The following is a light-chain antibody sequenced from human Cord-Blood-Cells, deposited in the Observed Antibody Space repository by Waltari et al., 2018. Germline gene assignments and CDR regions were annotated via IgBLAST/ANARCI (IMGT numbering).Light chain of an antibody. Sequence: DIQMTPSPSSLSASVGARVTITCRASQSISSYLNWYQQKPGQAPKLLIYAASSLQSGVPSRFSGSGSGTDFTLTISSLQPEDFATYYCQQSYSTPYTFGQGTKLEIK. J-gene: IGKJ2*01. CDR3: QQSYSTPYT. CDR2: AAS. V-gene: IGKV1-39*01. CDR1: QSISSY.